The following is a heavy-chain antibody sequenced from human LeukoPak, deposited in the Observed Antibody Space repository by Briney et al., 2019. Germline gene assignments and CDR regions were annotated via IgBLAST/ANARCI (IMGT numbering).Heavy chain of an antibody. CDR3: ARDSTENYYGSGSFGGLFDY. J-gene: IGHJ4*02. CDR1: GYTFTSYG. Sequence: ASVKVSCKASGYTFTSYGISWVRQAPGQGLEWMGWISAYNGNTNYAQKLQGRVTMTTDTSTSTAYMELRSLRSDDTAVYYCARDSTENYYGSGSFGGLFDYWGQGTLVTVSS. V-gene: IGHV1-18*01. D-gene: IGHD3-10*01. CDR2: ISAYNGNT.